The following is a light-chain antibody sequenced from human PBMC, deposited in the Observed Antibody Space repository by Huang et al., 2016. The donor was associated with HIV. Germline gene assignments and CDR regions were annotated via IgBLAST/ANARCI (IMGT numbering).Light chain of an antibody. V-gene: IGKV1-5*03. CDR1: QSITRW. Sequence: DIQMTQSPSTLAASVGDRVTISCRASQSITRWVAWYQQKPGKAPKLLIHKSSTLETGVPSRFSGSGSGTEFTLTINSLQPDDFATYYCQQYNNYPYTFGQGTKLEIK. CDR2: KSS. J-gene: IGKJ2*01. CDR3: QQYNNYPYT.